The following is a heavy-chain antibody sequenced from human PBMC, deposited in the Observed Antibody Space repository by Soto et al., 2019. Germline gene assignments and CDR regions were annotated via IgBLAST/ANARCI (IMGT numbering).Heavy chain of an antibody. Sequence: SDTLSLTCTVSGGSISSSSYYWGWIRQPPGKGLEWIGSIYYSGSTYYNPSLKSRVTISVDTSKNQFSLKLSSVTAADTAVYYCARHDPSTVTTLIDYWGQGTLVTVS. CDR1: GGSISSSSYY. D-gene: IGHD4-17*01. J-gene: IGHJ4*02. CDR2: IYYSGST. V-gene: IGHV4-39*01. CDR3: ARHDPSTVTTLIDY.